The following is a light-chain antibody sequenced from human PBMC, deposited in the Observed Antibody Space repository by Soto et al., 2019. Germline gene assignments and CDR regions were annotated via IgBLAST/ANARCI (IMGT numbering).Light chain of an antibody. CDR1: QSGLYSSNNKNY. CDR2: WAS. J-gene: IGKJ3*01. Sequence: DTVMTQSPDSLGVSLGERASINCKSSQSGLYSSNNKNYLAWYQQKPGQPPKLLIYWASTRETGVPDRFSGSGSATDFTLTISSLQAEDVAVYYCQQHYSTPLFTCGPGTKVDI. CDR3: QQHYSTPLFT. V-gene: IGKV4-1*01.